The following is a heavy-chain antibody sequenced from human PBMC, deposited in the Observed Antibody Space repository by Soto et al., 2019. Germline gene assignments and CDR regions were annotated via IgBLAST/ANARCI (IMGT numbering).Heavy chain of an antibody. Sequence: EVQLEESGGGLVQPGGSLRVSCAASGFTFSRFWIHWVRQAPGLGLVWVSRINSDGSDTNYADSVKGRFTISRDNVKSTLYLQMNSLSAEDTAVYYCERAGGSCSGRSCTHRYFYGMDVWGQGTKVTVSS. D-gene: IGHD2-15*01. J-gene: IGHJ6*02. CDR2: INSDGSDT. CDR3: ERAGGSCSGRSCTHRYFYGMDV. V-gene: IGHV3-74*01. CDR1: GFTFSRFW.